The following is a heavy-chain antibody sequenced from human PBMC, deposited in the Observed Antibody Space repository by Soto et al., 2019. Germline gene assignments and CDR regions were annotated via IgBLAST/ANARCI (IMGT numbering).Heavy chain of an antibody. J-gene: IGHJ5*02. CDR2: IYSGGSS. CDR1: GFTVSTSQ. Sequence: EVSLVESGGGLIQPGGSLRLSCAASGFTVSTSQMNWVRQAPGKGLEWVSGIYSGGSSYYAVSVKGRFTISRDNSKNTLYLQMNSLRAEDTAVYYCGRLGPYGSESYSFRYNWFDPWGQGTLVTVSS. D-gene: IGHD3-10*01. CDR3: GRLGPYGSESYSFRYNWFDP. V-gene: IGHV3-53*01.